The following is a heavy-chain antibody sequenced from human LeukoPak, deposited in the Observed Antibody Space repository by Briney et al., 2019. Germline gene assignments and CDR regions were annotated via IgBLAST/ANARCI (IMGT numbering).Heavy chain of an antibody. Sequence: PGGSLRLSCAASGFTFSSYAMHWVRQAPGKELEWVAVISYDGSNKYYADSVKGRFTISRDNSKNTLYLQMNSLRAEDTAVYYCARHLNYYLDYWGQGTPVTVSS. CDR2: ISYDGSNK. D-gene: IGHD3-10*01. CDR1: GFTFSSYA. J-gene: IGHJ4*02. V-gene: IGHV3-30-3*01. CDR3: ARHLNYYLDY.